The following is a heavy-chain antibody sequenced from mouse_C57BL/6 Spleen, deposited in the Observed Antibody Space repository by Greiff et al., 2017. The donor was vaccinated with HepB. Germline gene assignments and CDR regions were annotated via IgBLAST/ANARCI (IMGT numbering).Heavy chain of an antibody. CDR1: GYSITSGYY. V-gene: IGHV3-6*01. CDR3: ARDGITTASYFDY. D-gene: IGHD1-2*01. Sequence: VQLKESGPGLVKPSQSLSLTCSVTGYSITSGYYWNWIRQFPGNKLEWMGYISYDGSNNYNPSLKNRISITRDTSKNQFFLKLNSVTTEDTATYYCARDGITTASYFDYWGQGTTLTVSS. J-gene: IGHJ2*01. CDR2: ISYDGSN.